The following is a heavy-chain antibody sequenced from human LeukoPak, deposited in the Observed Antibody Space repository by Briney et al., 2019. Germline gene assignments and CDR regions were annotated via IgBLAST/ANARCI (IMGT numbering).Heavy chain of an antibody. J-gene: IGHJ4*02. D-gene: IGHD3-3*01. CDR1: GFTFSSYS. Sequence: GGSLRLSCAASGFTFSSYSMNWVRQAPGKGLEWASSISSSSSYIYYADSVKGRSTISRDNAKNSLYLQMNSLRAEDTAVYYCARGSMWSGYDYWGQGTLVTVSS. CDR2: ISSSSSYI. CDR3: ARGSMWSGYDY. V-gene: IGHV3-21*01.